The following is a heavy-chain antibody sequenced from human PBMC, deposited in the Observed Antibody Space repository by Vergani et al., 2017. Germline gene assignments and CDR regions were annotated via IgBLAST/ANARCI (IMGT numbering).Heavy chain of an antibody. D-gene: IGHD3-22*01. CDR1: GYTFSTYA. Sequence: QVQLVQSGVEVKKPGASVKVSCKASGYTFSTYAMHWLRQAPGQRLEWMGWISTGNGNTNYAQKLQGRVTMTTDTSTSTAYMELRSLRSDDTAVYYCARDTGIYYDSSGYYLYGTEPLDYWGQGTLVTVSS. CDR3: ARDTGIYYDSSGYYLYGTEPLDY. J-gene: IGHJ4*02. V-gene: IGHV1-3*04. CDR2: ISTGNGNT.